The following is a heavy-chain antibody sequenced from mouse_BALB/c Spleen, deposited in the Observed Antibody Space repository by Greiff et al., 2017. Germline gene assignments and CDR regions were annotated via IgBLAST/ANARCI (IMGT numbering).Heavy chain of an antibody. CDR3: ARRDYGSSYWFAY. J-gene: IGHJ3*01. V-gene: IGHV5-4*02. D-gene: IGHD1-1*01. CDR2: ISDGGSYT. Sequence: EVKLVESGGGLVKPGGSLKLSCAASGFTFSDYYMYWVRQTPEKRLEWVATISDGGSYTYYPDSVKGRFTISRDNAKNNLYLQMSSLKSEDTAMYYCARRDYGSSYWFAYWGQGTLVTVSA. CDR1: GFTFSDYY.